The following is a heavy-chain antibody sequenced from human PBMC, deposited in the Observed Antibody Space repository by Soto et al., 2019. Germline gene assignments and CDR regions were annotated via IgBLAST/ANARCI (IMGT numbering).Heavy chain of an antibody. Sequence: ASVKVSCKASGGTFSSYAISWVRQAPGQGLEWMGGIIPIFGTANYAQKFQGRVTITADESTSTAYMELSSLRSEDTAVYYCARDLGFSASDPIWGRGTLVTVSS. J-gene: IGHJ4*02. CDR3: ARDLGFSASDPI. V-gene: IGHV1-69*13. D-gene: IGHD2-2*01. CDR2: IIPIFGTA. CDR1: GGTFSSYA.